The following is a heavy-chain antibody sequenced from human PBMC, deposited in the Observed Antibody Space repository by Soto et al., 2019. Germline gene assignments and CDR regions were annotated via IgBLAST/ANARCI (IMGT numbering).Heavy chain of an antibody. CDR3: AKDENWGYVDDAFDI. Sequence: EVHLLESVGGLVQPGGSLRLSCAASGFTFSSYGMSWVRQAPGKGLEWVSAISGSGGSTYYADSVKGRFTISRDNSKNTLYLQMNSLRAEDTAIYYCAKDENWGYVDDAFDIWGQGTMVTVSS. CDR2: ISGSGGST. CDR1: GFTFSSYG. J-gene: IGHJ3*02. D-gene: IGHD7-27*01. V-gene: IGHV3-23*01.